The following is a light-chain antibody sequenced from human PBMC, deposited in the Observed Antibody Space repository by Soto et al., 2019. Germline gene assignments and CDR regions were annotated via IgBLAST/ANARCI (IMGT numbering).Light chain of an antibody. Sequence: DIVLTQSPCTLSLSPGERVTLSCRASQSVSSSFLAWLQQKPGQAHRLLIYGASSKATGIPGRFSGSGSGTDFTLTISRLEPEDFAAYYCQQYNSSPITFGQGTRLEIK. CDR1: QSVSSSF. V-gene: IGKV3-20*01. CDR2: GAS. J-gene: IGKJ5*01. CDR3: QQYNSSPIT.